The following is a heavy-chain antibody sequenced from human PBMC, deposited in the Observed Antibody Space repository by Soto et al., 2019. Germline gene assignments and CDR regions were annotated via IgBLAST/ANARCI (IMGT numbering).Heavy chain of an antibody. V-gene: IGHV1-18*01. D-gene: IGHD3-10*01. Sequence: QVQLVQSGTEVKKPGASVKVSCKASGYTFTSYGISWVRQAPGQGLEWMGWINAYNGNTNYAQKLQGRITMTTDTSTRTAYMELRSLRSDDTAVYYCAINMVRGVEAFDIWGQGTMVTVSS. CDR1: GYTFTSYG. J-gene: IGHJ3*02. CDR2: INAYNGNT. CDR3: AINMVRGVEAFDI.